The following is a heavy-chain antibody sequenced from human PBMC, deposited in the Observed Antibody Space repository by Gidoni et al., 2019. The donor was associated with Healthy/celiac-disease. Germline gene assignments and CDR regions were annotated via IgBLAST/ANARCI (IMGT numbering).Heavy chain of an antibody. CDR1: GFTFSSYA. V-gene: IGHV3-23*01. Sequence: EVQLLESGGGLVQPGGSLRLSCAASGFTFSSYAMSWVRQAPGKGLEWVSAIRGSGGSTYYADSVKGRFTISRDNSKNTLYLQMNSLRAEDTAVYYCAKDPSYDYIWGSYRPRPFDPWGQGTLVTVSS. CDR3: AKDPSYDYIWGSYRPRPFDP. J-gene: IGHJ5*02. D-gene: IGHD3-16*02. CDR2: IRGSGGST.